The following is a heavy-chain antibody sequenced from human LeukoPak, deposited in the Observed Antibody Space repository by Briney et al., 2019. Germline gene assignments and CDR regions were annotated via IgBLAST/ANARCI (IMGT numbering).Heavy chain of an antibody. V-gene: IGHV1-2*02. CDR3: ARVYCGGDCYLGAFDI. J-gene: IGHJ3*02. CDR2: INPNSGGT. CDR1: GYTFTGYY. Sequence: ASVKVSCKASGYTFTGYYMHWVRQAPGQGLEWMGWINPNSGGTNYAQKFQGTVTMTMDTSISTAYMELSRLRSHDTAVYYCARVYCGGDCYLGAFDIWGQGTMVTVSS. D-gene: IGHD2-21*01.